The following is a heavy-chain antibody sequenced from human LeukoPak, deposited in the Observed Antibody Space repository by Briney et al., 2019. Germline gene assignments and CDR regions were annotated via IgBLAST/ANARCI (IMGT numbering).Heavy chain of an antibody. Sequence: SETLSLTCTVSGGSISSYYWSWIRQPPGKGLEWIGYIYYSGSTNYNPSLKSRVTISVDTSKNQFSLKLSSVTAADTAVHYCARDTMVRGKANYYYYYYMDVWGKGTTVTISS. CDR3: ARDTMVRGKANYYYYYYMDV. CDR1: GGSISSYY. CDR2: IYYSGST. D-gene: IGHD3-10*01. V-gene: IGHV4-59*01. J-gene: IGHJ6*03.